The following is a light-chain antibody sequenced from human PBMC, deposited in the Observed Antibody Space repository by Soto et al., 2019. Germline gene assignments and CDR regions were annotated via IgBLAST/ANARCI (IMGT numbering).Light chain of an antibody. CDR1: SSNFGSNP. V-gene: IGLV1-44*01. CDR3: AAWHGSLSVGV. J-gene: IGLJ3*02. CDR2: NDK. Sequence: QSVLTQPPSASGTPGQRVTISCSGSSSNFGSNPVNWYQQVPGTAPKLLIYNDKQRPSGVPDRFSGSKSGTSASLAISGLRSEDEADYYCAAWHGSLSVGVFGGGTKLTVL.